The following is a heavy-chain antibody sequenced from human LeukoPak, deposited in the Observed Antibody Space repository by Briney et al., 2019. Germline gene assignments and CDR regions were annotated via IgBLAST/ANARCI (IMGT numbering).Heavy chain of an antibody. D-gene: IGHD2-15*01. Sequence: GGSVRLSCAASGFTFSSYGMHWVRQAPGKGLEWVAFIRYDGSNKYYADSVKGRFTISRDNSKNTLYLQMNSLRAEDTAVYYCAKDQADIVVVVATYEDFGGTNYFDYWGQGTLVTVSS. J-gene: IGHJ4*02. V-gene: IGHV3-30*02. CDR2: IRYDGSNK. CDR1: GFTFSSYG. CDR3: AKDQADIVVVVATYEDFGGTNYFDY.